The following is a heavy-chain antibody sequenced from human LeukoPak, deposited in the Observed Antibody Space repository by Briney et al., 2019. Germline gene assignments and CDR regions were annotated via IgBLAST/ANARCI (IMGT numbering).Heavy chain of an antibody. V-gene: IGHV3-7*01. CDR1: GFTFSDHW. D-gene: IGHD2-15*01. CDR3: AREASLYCSGNDCYWAFDR. CDR2: IKQDESKR. Sequence: PGGSLRLSSAASGFTFSDHWMSWVRQAPGKGLEWVANIKQDESKRYYVDSVKGRFTISRDNAKNSLYLQINSLRAEDTAVYYCAREASLYCSGNDCYWAFDRWGQGTLVTVSS. J-gene: IGHJ5*02.